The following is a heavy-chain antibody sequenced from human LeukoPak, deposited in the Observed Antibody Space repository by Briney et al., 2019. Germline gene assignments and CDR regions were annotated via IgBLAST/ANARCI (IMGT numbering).Heavy chain of an antibody. J-gene: IGHJ4*02. D-gene: IGHD3-22*01. CDR3: ARAAYDSAGYLTL. CDR1: GFTFSSYG. V-gene: IGHV3-33*01. CDR2: IWYDGSNK. Sequence: GGSLRLSCAASGFTFSSYGMHWVRQAPGKGLEWVAVIWYDGSNKYYADSVKGRFTISRDNSKNTVYLQMNSLRAEGTAVYYCARAAYDSAGYLTLWGQGTLVTVSS.